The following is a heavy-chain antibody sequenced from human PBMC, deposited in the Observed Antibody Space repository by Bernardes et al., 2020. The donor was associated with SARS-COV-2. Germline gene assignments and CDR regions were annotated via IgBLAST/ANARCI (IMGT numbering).Heavy chain of an antibody. D-gene: IGHD3-16*01. Sequence: GGSLRLSCAASGFTFSKYGMHWVRQAPGKGLEWVAVIWQDGSIQYYADSVKGRFTISRDNSKDTVFLQMNSLRDEDTAVYFCTRFPGGGTPPFDSWGQGTLVTVSS. CDR3: TRFPGGGTPPFDS. J-gene: IGHJ4*02. V-gene: IGHV3-33*01. CDR2: IWQDGSIQ. CDR1: GFTFSKYG.